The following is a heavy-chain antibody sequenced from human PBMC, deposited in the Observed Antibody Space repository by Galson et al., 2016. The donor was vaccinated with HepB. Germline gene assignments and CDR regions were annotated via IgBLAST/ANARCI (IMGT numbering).Heavy chain of an antibody. D-gene: IGHD3-3*01. Sequence: SLRLSCAASGFTLSNYVMSWVRQAPGKGLEWVSGISDSDGSTNYADSVKGRFTISRDNSKNTLYLQMNSLRAEDTAVYYCAKDGCRSLRFLDLGPWKNYGMDFWGQGTPVTVSS. CDR3: AKDGCRSLRFLDLGPWKNYGMDF. CDR1: GFTLSNYV. CDR2: ISDSDGST. V-gene: IGHV3-23*01. J-gene: IGHJ6*02.